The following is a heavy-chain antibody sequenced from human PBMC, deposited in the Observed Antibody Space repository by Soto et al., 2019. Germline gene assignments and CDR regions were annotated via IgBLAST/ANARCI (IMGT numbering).Heavy chain of an antibody. J-gene: IGHJ5*02. V-gene: IGHV4-34*01. D-gene: IGHD3-9*01. Sequence: XTLSLPSAVYGGSFGGYYWSWIRQPPGKGLEWIGEINHSGSTNYNPSLKSRVTTSVDTSKNQFSLKLSSVTAADTAVYYCARGLGGDWLSTSLQNWFDPWGQGTLGTVSS. CDR2: INHSGST. CDR1: GGSFGGYY. CDR3: ARGLGGDWLSTSLQNWFDP.